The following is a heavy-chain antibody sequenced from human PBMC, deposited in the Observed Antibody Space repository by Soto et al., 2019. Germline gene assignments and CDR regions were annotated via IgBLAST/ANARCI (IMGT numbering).Heavy chain of an antibody. CDR2: LSGSGGTT. Sequence: GGSLRLSCAASGFTFRNFAMSWVRQAPGKGLEWVSSLSGSGGTTDNADSVKGRVTISRDNSKNTLYLQMSSLRAEDTAVYYCARGATHNYYYNYMDVWGKGTTVTVSS. CDR1: GFTFRNFA. V-gene: IGHV3-23*01. CDR3: ARGATHNYYYNYMDV. J-gene: IGHJ6*03. D-gene: IGHD2-15*01.